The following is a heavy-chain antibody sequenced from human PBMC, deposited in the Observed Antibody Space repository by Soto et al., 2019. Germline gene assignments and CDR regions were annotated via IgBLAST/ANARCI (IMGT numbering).Heavy chain of an antibody. CDR3: AREPLRYFDWFDV. J-gene: IGHJ6*02. CDR1: GGSISSYY. V-gene: IGHV4-59*01. CDR2: IYYSGST. D-gene: IGHD3-9*01. Sequence: SETLSLTCTVSGGSISSYYWSWIRQPPGKGLEWIGYIYYSGSTNYNPSLKSRVTISVDTSKNQFSLKLSSVTAADTAVYYCAREPLRYFDWFDVWGQGTTVTVS.